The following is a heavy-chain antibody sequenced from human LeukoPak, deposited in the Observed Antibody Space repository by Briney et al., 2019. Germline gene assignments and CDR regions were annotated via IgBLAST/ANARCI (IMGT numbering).Heavy chain of an antibody. CDR3: YDGNAEYFQH. V-gene: IGHV4-28*01. D-gene: IGHD4-23*01. CDR1: GYSISSSNW. Sequence: SDTLSLTCAVSGYSISSSNWWGWIRQPPGKGLEWIGYIYYSGSTYYNPSLKSRVTMSVDTSKNQFSLKLSSVTAVDTAVYYCYDGNAEYFQHWGQGTLVTVSS. J-gene: IGHJ1*01. CDR2: IYYSGST.